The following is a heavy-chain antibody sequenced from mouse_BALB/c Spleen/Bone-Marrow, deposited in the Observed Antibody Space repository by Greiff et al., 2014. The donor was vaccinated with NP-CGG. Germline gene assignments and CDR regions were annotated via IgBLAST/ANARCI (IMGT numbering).Heavy chain of an antibody. V-gene: IGHV1-80*01. CDR1: GYAFSGYW. CDR2: IYPGGGDT. CDR3: ARGGISVDY. Sequence: QVHVKQSGAELVRPGSSVKISCKASGYAFSGYWMNWVKQRPGQGLEWIGQIYPGGGDTDYNGKFKGKATLTADKSSSTAYMQLSSLTSEDSAVYFCARGGISVDYWGQGTTLTVSS. J-gene: IGHJ2*01.